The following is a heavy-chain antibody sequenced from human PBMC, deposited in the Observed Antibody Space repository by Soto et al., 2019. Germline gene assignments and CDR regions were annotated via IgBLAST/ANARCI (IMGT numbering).Heavy chain of an antibody. J-gene: IGHJ4*02. D-gene: IGHD6-19*01. V-gene: IGHV3-23*01. CDR3: AKGLIIAVGGYLDY. CDR2: ISGSGGTT. Sequence: EVQLLESGGGLVQPGGSLRLSCAASGFTFSSYAMTWVRQAPGKGLEWVSGISGSGGTTYYADSVKGRFTISRDNSKNTLYLQMNSLSAEDTAVYYCAKGLIIAVGGYLDYWGQGTLVTVSS. CDR1: GFTFSSYA.